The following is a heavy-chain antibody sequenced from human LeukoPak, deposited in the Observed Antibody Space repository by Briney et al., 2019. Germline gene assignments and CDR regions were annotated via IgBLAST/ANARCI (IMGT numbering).Heavy chain of an antibody. D-gene: IGHD5-12*01. CDR3: ASRLDSGYDLGLY. V-gene: IGHV4-34*01. CDR2: INHSGST. J-gene: IGHJ4*02. CDR1: GGSFSGYY. Sequence: SETLSLTCAVYGGSFSGYYWSWIRQPLGKGLEWIGEINHSGSTNYNPSLKSRATISVDKSKNQFSLKLSSVTAADTAVYYCASRLDSGYDLGLYWGQGTLVTVSS.